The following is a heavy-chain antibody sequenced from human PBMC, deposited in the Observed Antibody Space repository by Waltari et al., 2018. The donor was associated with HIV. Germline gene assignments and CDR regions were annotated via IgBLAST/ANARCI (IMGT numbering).Heavy chain of an antibody. CDR2: IYDSGST. V-gene: IGHV4-39*01. J-gene: IGHJ4*02. CDR3: ANLPFVYFDY. CDR1: SGSNSNSSSY. Sequence: VQLQESGPGLVKPSETLSLTCTVSSGSNSNSSSYWGWIRQPPGRGLEWIGNIYDSGSTYYIPSLKSRVTISVDTSKNQFSLKLSSVTAADTAVYYCANLPFVYFDYWGQGTLVTVSS.